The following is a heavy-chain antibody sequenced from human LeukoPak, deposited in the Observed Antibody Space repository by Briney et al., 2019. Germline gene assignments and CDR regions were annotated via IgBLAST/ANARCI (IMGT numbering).Heavy chain of an antibody. D-gene: IGHD3-9*01. CDR3: ARALIDYTVMTGDQGCRFDP. CDR2: IYHSGST. CDR1: GGSFSSNDYS. J-gene: IGHJ5*02. Sequence: SSETLSLTCTVSGGSFSSNDYSWSWIRQPPAKGLEWIGFIYHSGSTEYNPSLESRVARSLDRSKSQFSLRLTSVTAADTAVYYCARALIDYTVMTGDQGCRFDPWGQGTLVTVSS. V-gene: IGHV4-30-2*01.